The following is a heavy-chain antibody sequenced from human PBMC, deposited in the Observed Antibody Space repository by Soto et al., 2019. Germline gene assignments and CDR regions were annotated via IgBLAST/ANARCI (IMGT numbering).Heavy chain of an antibody. V-gene: IGHV4-34*01. CDR1: GGSFSGYY. CDR2: INHSGST. J-gene: IGHJ6*02. CDR3: ARDPYYYDSSGYYKGFYYYGMDV. D-gene: IGHD3-22*01. Sequence: SETLSLTCAVYGGSFSGYYWSWIRQPPGKGLEWIGEINHSGSTNYNPSLKSRVTISVDTSKNQFSLKLGSVTAADTAVYYCARDPYYYDSSGYYKGFYYYGMDVWGQGTTVTVSS.